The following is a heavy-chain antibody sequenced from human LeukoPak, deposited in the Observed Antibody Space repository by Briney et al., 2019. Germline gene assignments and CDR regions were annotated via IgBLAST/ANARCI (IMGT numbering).Heavy chain of an antibody. J-gene: IGHJ4*02. CDR1: GFTVSSNY. CDR3: ARGIHYYDSSGSAAFDY. V-gene: IGHV3-66*02. D-gene: IGHD3-22*01. CDR2: IYSGGST. Sequence: GGSLRLSCAASGFTVSSNYTSWVRQAPGKGLEWVSVIYSGGSTYYADSVKGRFTISRDNSKNTLYLQMNSLRAEDTAVYYCARGIHYYDSSGSAAFDYWGQGTLVTVSS.